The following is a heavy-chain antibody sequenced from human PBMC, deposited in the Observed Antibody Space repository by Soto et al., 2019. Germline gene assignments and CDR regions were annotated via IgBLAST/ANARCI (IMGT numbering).Heavy chain of an antibody. Sequence: ASVKVSCKASGYTFTGYYMHWVRQAPGQGLEWMGWINPNSGGTNYSQKFQGRVTITRDTSASTAYMELGSLRSEDTAVYYCAREPPYPSYCSSTSCYGDYFDYWGQGTLVTVS. CDR3: AREPPYPSYCSSTSCYGDYFDY. CDR1: GYTFTGYY. CDR2: INPNSGGT. V-gene: IGHV1-2*02. D-gene: IGHD2-2*01. J-gene: IGHJ4*02.